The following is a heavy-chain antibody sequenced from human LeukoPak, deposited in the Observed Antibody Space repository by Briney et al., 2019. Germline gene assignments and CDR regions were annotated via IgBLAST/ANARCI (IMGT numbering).Heavy chain of an antibody. V-gene: IGHV3-66*01. D-gene: IGHD2-2*01. CDR2: IYSGGST. J-gene: IGHJ4*02. Sequence: GGSLRLSCAASGFTVSSNYMSWVRQAPGKGLKWVSVIYSGGSTYYADSVKGRFTISRDNSKNTLYLQMNSLRAEDTAVYYCAREYCSSTSCFFDYWGQGTLVTVSS. CDR3: AREYCSSTSCFFDY. CDR1: GFTVSSNY.